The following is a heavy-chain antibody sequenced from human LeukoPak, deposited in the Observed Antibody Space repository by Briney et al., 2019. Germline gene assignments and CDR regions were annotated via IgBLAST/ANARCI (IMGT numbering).Heavy chain of an antibody. CDR2: ISGSGGST. J-gene: IGHJ2*01. D-gene: IGHD5-24*01. CDR3: AKRAVEMATIGWYFDL. V-gene: IGHV3-23*01. Sequence: GGSLRLSCAASGFTFSNYAMSWVRQAPGKGLEWVSTISGSGGSTYYADSVKGRFTISRDNSKNTLYLQMNSLRAEDTAVYYCAKRAVEMATIGWYFDLWGRGTLVAVSS. CDR1: GFTFSNYA.